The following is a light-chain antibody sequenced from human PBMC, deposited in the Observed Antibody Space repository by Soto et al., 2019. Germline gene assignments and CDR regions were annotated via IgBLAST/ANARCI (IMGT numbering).Light chain of an antibody. CDR2: DVS. CDR3: RSYAGSYTWV. J-gene: IGLJ3*02. CDR1: SSDVGGYNY. V-gene: IGLV2-11*01. Sequence: QSALTQPRSVSGSPGQSVTISCTGTSSDVGGYNYVSWYHHHPGKAPKSMIYDVSKRPSGVPDRFSGSKSGNTASLTISGLQAEDEADYYCRSYAGSYTWVFGGGTKLTVL.